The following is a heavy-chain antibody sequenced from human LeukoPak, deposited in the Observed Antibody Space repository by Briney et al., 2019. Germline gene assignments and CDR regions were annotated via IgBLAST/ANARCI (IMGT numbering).Heavy chain of an antibody. D-gene: IGHD2-15*01. CDR2: ITGGGST. Sequence: GGSLRLSCAASGFTFSDYGMSWVRQAPGKGLEWVSAITGGGSTYYADSVKGRFTLSRDNSKNTLYLQMNSLRVEDTAVYYCARDRRMVAASPVDYWGQGTLVTVSS. V-gene: IGHV3-23*01. CDR3: ARDRRMVAASPVDY. CDR1: GFTFSDYG. J-gene: IGHJ4*02.